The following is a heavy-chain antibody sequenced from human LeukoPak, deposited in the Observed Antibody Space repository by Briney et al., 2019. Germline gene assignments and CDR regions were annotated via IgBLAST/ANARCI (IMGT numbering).Heavy chain of an antibody. J-gene: IGHJ3*02. Sequence: ASVKVSCKASGYTFTGYYMHWVRQAPGQGLEWMGWINPNSGGTNYAQKFQGRVTMTRDTSISTAYMELSRLRSDDTAVYYCASGRLYYYDSSGYYYEAFDIWGQGTMVTVSS. D-gene: IGHD3-22*01. V-gene: IGHV1-2*02. CDR1: GYTFTGYY. CDR2: INPNSGGT. CDR3: ASGRLYYYDSSGYYYEAFDI.